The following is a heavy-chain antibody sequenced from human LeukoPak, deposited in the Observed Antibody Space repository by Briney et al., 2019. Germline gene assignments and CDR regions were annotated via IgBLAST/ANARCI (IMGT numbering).Heavy chain of an antibody. V-gene: IGHV4-31*03. CDR2: IDYSGST. Sequence: TLSLTCPVAPGSISSGGYYWSCIHQHPEKHLEWSGYIDYSGSTYYSPSLKSRVTISVDTSKNQFSLKLSSVTAADTAVYYCAGRDDSSGYYYLDYFDYWGQGTLVTVSS. CDR1: PGSISSGGYY. J-gene: IGHJ4*02. D-gene: IGHD3-22*01. CDR3: AGRDDSSGYYYLDYFDY.